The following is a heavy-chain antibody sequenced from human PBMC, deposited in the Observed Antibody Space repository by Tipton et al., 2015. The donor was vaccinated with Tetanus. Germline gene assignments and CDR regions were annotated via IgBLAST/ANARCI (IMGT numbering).Heavy chain of an antibody. CDR3: ARGGIAAAGGGLDY. CDR1: GGPISSGDYY. CDR2: IYYSGTT. J-gene: IGHJ4*02. Sequence: TLSLTCTVSGGPISSGDYYWSWVRLSPGKGLEWIGYIYYSGTTYYNPSLKSRVTISVDTSKNQFSLKLSSVTAADTAVYYCARGGIAAAGGGLDYWGQGTLVTVSS. D-gene: IGHD6-13*01. V-gene: IGHV4-30-4*01.